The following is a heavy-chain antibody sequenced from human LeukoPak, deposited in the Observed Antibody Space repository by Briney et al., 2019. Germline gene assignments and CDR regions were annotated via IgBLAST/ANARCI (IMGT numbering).Heavy chain of an antibody. CDR3: ARESRTARRRNYYYYYYMDV. J-gene: IGHJ6*03. V-gene: IGHV4-4*07. D-gene: IGHD6-6*01. Sequence: SETLSLTCTVSGGSISSYYWSWIRQPAGKGLEWIGRIYTSGSTNYNPSLKSRVTMSVDTSKNQFSLKLSSVTAADTAVYYCARESRTARRRNYYYYYYMDVWGKGTTVTVSS. CDR1: GGSISSYY. CDR2: IYTSGST.